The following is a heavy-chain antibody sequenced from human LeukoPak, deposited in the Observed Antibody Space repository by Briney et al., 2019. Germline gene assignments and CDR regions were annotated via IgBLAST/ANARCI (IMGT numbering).Heavy chain of an antibody. CDR3: ARVNYGSGTCFDY. CDR2: IKPDGGEK. V-gene: IGHV3-7*01. Sequence: GGSLRLSCAASGFTFSTYWMSWVRQAPGKGLEWVANIKPDGGEKYYVDSVKGRFTISRDNAKSSLNLQMNSLRVEDTAVYYCARVNYGSGTCFDYWGQGTLVTVSS. J-gene: IGHJ4*02. D-gene: IGHD3-10*01. CDR1: GFTFSTYW.